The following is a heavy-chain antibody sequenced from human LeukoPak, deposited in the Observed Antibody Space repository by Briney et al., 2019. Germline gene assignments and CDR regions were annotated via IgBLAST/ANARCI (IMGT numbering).Heavy chain of an antibody. J-gene: IGHJ3*02. D-gene: IGHD4-17*01. CDR3: ARYGNNVDNAFDI. CDR2: IKEDGSEN. V-gene: IGHV3-7*01. CDR1: GFTFSSYW. Sequence: PGGSLRLSCAASGFTFSSYWMSWVRRTPGKGLEWVANIKEDGSENYYVDSVKGRFTISRDNAENSLYLQMNSLRVEDTALYYCARYGNNVDNAFDIWGQGTMVTVSS.